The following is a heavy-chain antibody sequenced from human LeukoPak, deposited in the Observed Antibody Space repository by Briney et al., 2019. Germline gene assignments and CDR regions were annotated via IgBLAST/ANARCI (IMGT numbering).Heavy chain of an antibody. D-gene: IGHD1-26*01. J-gene: IGHJ4*02. Sequence: SETLSLTCTVSGGSISSYYWSWIRQPPGKGLEWIGYIYYSGSTNYNPSLKSRVTISVDTSKNQFSLKLSSVTAADTAVYYCARRSRERGSPYYFDYWGQGTLVTVSS. CDR1: GGSISSYY. V-gene: IGHV4-59*08. CDR2: IYYSGST. CDR3: ARRSRERGSPYYFDY.